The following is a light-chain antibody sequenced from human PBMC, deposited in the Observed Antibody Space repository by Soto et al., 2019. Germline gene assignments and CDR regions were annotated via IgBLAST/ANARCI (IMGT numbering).Light chain of an antibody. CDR2: DAS. CDR1: QSISTW. J-gene: IGKJ4*01. V-gene: IGKV1-5*01. Sequence: DIQMTQSPSTLSASVGDRVTITCRASQSISTWLAWYQQRPGKAPQLLISDASSLESGVPSRFSGSGSGTEFTLTIASLQPDDSATYYCQQYNIFSAFGGGTKVQTK. CDR3: QQYNIFSA.